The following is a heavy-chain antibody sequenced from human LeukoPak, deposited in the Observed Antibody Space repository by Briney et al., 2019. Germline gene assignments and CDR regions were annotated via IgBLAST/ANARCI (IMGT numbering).Heavy chain of an antibody. V-gene: IGHV4-34*01. Sequence: SETLSLTCAVYGGSFSGYYWSWIRQPPGKGLEWIGEINHSGSTNYNPSLKSRVTISVDTSKNQFSLKLSSVTAADTAVYYCARLSLLYYYGSGKYYFDYWGQGTLVTVSS. D-gene: IGHD3-10*01. CDR1: GGSFSGYY. J-gene: IGHJ4*02. CDR2: INHSGST. CDR3: ARLSLLYYYGSGKYYFDY.